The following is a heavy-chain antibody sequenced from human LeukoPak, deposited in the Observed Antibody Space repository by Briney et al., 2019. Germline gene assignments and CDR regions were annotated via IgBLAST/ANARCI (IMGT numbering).Heavy chain of an antibody. D-gene: IGHD3-9*01. CDR3: ARDSTGTPAFDY. Sequence: GGSLRLSCAASGFTFSSYAMSWVRQAPGKGLEWVAVTTYDEFSKYYGDSVKGRFTISRDNSKNTLYLQMNSLRPEDTAVYYCARDSTGTPAFDYWGQGTLVTVSS. J-gene: IGHJ4*02. CDR2: TTYDEFSK. CDR1: GFTFSSYA. V-gene: IGHV3-30*03.